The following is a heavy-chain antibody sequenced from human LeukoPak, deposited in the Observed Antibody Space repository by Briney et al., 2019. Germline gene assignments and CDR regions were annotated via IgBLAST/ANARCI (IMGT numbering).Heavy chain of an antibody. D-gene: IGHD1-14*01. CDR2: INSDGSST. J-gene: IGHJ5*02. V-gene: IGHV3-74*01. CDR1: GFTFSSYW. Sequence: GGSLRLSCAASGFTFSSYWMHWVRQAPGKGLVWVSRINSDGSSTSYADSVKGRFTISRDNAKNTLYLQMNSLRAEDTAVYYCAKEARYGGNWFDPWGQGTLVTVSS. CDR3: AKEARYGGNWFDP.